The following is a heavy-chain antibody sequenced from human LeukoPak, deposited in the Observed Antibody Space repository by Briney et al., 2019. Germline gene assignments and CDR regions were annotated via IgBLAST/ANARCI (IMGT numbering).Heavy chain of an antibody. CDR3: AREDSSGWYGY. D-gene: IGHD6-19*01. CDR1: GFTLSSYA. Sequence: GGSLRLSCAASGFTLSSYAMSWVRQAPGKGLEWVANIKQDGSEKYYVDSVKGRFTISRDNAKNSLYLQMNSLRAEDTAVYYCAREDSSGWYGYWGQGTLVTVSS. J-gene: IGHJ4*02. CDR2: IKQDGSEK. V-gene: IGHV3-7*01.